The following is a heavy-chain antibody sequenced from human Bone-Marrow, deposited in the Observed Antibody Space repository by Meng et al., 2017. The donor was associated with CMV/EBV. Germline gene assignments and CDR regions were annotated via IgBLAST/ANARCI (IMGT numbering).Heavy chain of an antibody. CDR2: INPNSGGT. Sequence: ASVKVSCKASGYTFTDYYMHWVRQAPGQGLEWMGWINPNSGGTNYAQKFQGRVTMTRDTSISTAYMELSRLRSDDTAVYYCAREGGSSPPPSFDYWGQGTLVTVSS. D-gene: IGHD6-6*01. CDR3: AREGGSSPPPSFDY. CDR1: GYTFTDYY. J-gene: IGHJ4*02. V-gene: IGHV1-2*02.